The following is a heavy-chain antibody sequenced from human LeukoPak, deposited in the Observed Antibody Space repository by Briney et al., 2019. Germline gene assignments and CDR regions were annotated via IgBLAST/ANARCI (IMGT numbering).Heavy chain of an antibody. CDR1: GFTFSSYA. D-gene: IGHD4-17*01. CDR2: ISSNGGST. J-gene: IGHJ4*02. V-gene: IGHV3-64*01. Sequence: PGGSLRLSCAASGFTFSSYAMHWVRQAPGKGLEYVSAISSNGGSTYYANSVKGRFTISRDNSKNTLYLQMGSLGAEDMAVYYCARVGTTVTTPPDYWGQGTLVTVSS. CDR3: ARVGTTVTTPPDY.